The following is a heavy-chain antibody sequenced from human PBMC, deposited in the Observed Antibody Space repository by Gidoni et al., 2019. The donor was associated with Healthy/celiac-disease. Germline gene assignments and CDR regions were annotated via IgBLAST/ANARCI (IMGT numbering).Heavy chain of an antibody. V-gene: IGHV3-9*01. D-gene: IGHD6-13*01. J-gene: IGHJ4*02. CDR3: AKERIAAAGFYY. CDR1: RFHFDDYA. Sequence: EVQMVASGGGLVQTGRSLRLSLAASRFHFDDYAMHWVRQAPGTGLEWVSGIRWKSGSIGYADSVKGRFTISRDNVKNSLFLQMNSLRAEDTALYYCAKERIAAAGFYYWGQGTLVTVSS. CDR2: IRWKSGSI.